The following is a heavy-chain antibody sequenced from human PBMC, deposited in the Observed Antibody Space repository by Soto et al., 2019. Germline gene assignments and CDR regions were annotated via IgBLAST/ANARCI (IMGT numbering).Heavy chain of an antibody. V-gene: IGHV3-7*01. CDR3: ATGCNDWHF. D-gene: IGHD3-9*01. CDR1: DFSISSCW. J-gene: IGHJ1*01. Sequence: EVQQVESGGGLVQPGGSLRLSCAASDFSISSCWMSWVRQAPGKGLEWVANIGPDGSVKYYVDSVKGRFTISRDNARNSLDLQMNSLRDEDTALYSCATGCNDWHFWGQGTLVTVSS. CDR2: IGPDGSVK.